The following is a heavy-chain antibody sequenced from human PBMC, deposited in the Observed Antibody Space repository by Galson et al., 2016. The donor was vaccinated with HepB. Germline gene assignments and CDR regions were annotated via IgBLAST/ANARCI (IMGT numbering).Heavy chain of an antibody. D-gene: IGHD4-17*01. CDR3: VRGPDYGDRPDFFDF. J-gene: IGHJ5*01. CDR1: GFTFNNHW. Sequence: SLRLSCAASGFTFNNHWMIWVRQAPGKGLEWVASIKRDGTETYYVDPVMGRFTISRDHAETSLYLQMNILRADDTAVYYCVRGPDYGDRPDFFDFWGPGALVTVSS. V-gene: IGHV3-7*01. CDR2: IKRDGTET.